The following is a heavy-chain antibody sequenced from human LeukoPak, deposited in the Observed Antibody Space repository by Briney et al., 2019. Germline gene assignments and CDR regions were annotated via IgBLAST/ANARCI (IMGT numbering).Heavy chain of an antibody. J-gene: IGHJ5*02. CDR2: INAIDNTI. Sequence: PGGSLRLSCAASGFNFRTYEMNWVRQAPGEGLERISHINAIDNTIYYGDALIGRYTVSSDNAKNSGYLQMNSLRAEDTAVYYCARVTGGRYCSTTSCYMRGWFDPWGQGTLVTVSS. CDR1: GFNFRTYE. D-gene: IGHD2-2*02. V-gene: IGHV3-48*03. CDR3: ARVTGGRYCSTTSCYMRGWFDP.